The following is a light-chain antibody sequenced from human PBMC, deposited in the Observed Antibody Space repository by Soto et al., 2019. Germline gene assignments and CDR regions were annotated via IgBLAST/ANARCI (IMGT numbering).Light chain of an antibody. J-gene: IGLJ3*02. CDR3: ATWDDSLKGPV. Sequence: QAVVTQPPSASGTPGQRVTISCSGSSSDIGGNSVTWYHQLPGAAPKLLIYSNDQRPSGVPDRFSASKSGTSASLAISGLQSEDEADYYCATWDDSLKGPVFGGGTKVTVL. CDR1: SSDIGGNS. V-gene: IGLV1-44*01. CDR2: SND.